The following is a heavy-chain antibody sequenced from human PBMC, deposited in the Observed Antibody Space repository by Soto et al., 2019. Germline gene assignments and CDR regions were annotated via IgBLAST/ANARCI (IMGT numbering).Heavy chain of an antibody. Sequence: QVQLQESCPGLVKPSQTLSLTCTVSGGSISSGGYYWSWIRQHPGKGLEWIGYIYYSGSTYYNPSLKSRVTISEDTSKNQFSRKLSSVTAADTAVYYCARAIHSTVYYYYYGMDVWGQGTTVTVSS. J-gene: IGHJ6*02. CDR1: GGSISSGGYY. D-gene: IGHD4-17*01. V-gene: IGHV4-31*03. CDR3: ARAIHSTVYYYYYGMDV. CDR2: IYYSGST.